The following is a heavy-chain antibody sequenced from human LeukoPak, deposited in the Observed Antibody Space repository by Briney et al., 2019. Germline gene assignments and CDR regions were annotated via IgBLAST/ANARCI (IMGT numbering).Heavy chain of an antibody. D-gene: IGHD6-6*01. Sequence: PGGSLRLSCAASGFTFSSYAMSWVRQAPGKGLGWVANIHQEGKTKYYADSVKGRFTISRDNANNALNLQINSLRAEDTALYYCARGDGTSSGLYFHYWGQGTLVTVSS. V-gene: IGHV3-7*01. CDR2: IHQEGKTK. CDR1: GFTFSSYA. J-gene: IGHJ4*02. CDR3: ARGDGTSSGLYFHY.